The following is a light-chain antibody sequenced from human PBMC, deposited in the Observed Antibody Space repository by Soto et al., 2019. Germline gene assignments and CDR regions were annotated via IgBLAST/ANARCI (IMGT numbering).Light chain of an antibody. CDR2: EAS. V-gene: IGKV1-5*03. J-gene: IGKJ1*01. CDR1: HSISSS. Sequence: DIQMTQSPSTLSASVGDRVTITCRASHSISSSLAWYQQKPGKAPKVLIYEASTLERGVPARFSGGGFGTDFTLTIRSLQPDDFATYYCQQYDSYWTFGQGTKVELK. CDR3: QQYDSYWT.